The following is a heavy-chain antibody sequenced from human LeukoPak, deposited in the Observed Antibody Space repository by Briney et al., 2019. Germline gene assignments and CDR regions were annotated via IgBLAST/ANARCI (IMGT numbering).Heavy chain of an antibody. Sequence: SETLSLTCAVYGGSFSGYYWSWIRQPPGKGLEWIGEINHSGSTNYNPSLKSRVTISVDTSKNQFSLKLSSVTAADTAVYYCAMKKALRYFQHSGQGTLVTVSS. CDR2: INHSGST. V-gene: IGHV4-34*01. CDR1: GGSFSGYY. J-gene: IGHJ1*01. CDR3: AMKKALRYFQH. D-gene: IGHD3-16*01.